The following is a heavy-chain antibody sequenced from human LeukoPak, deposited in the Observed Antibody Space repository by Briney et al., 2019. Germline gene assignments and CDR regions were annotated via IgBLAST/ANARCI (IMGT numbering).Heavy chain of an antibody. D-gene: IGHD2-15*01. Sequence: SETLSLTCTVSGYSISSGYYWGWIRQPPGKGLEWIGSIYHSGSTYYNPSLKSRVTISVDTSKNQFSLKLSSVTAADTAVYYCARVCSGGSCYFDYWGQGTLVTVSS. CDR2: IYHSGST. J-gene: IGHJ4*02. V-gene: IGHV4-38-2*02. CDR1: GYSISSGYY. CDR3: ARVCSGGSCYFDY.